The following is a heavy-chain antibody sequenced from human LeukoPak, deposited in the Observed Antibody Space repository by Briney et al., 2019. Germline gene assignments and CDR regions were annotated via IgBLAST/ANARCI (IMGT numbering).Heavy chain of an antibody. CDR1: GGSISSGGYY. J-gene: IGHJ4*02. V-gene: IGHV4-30-2*01. CDR3: ARDPNWGSGGYFDN. D-gene: IGHD7-27*01. Sequence: PSQTLSLTCTVSGGSISSGGYYWTWIRQPPGKGLEWIGYIYQSGTTYYNPSLKSRVTLSVDRSKNQFSLNLTSVTAADTAVYYCARDPNWGSGGYFDNWAREPWSPSPQ. CDR2: IYQSGTT.